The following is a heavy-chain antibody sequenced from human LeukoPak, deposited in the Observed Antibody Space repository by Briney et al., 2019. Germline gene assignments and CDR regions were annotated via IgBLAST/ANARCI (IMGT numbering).Heavy chain of an antibody. Sequence: KASETLSPTCAVYGGSFSGYYWSWIRQPPGKGLEWIGEINHSGSTNYNPSLKSRVTISVDTSKNQFSLKLSSVTAADTAVYYCARGPYYDFWSGYQNWFDPWGQGTLVTVSS. CDR3: ARGPYYDFWSGYQNWFDP. CDR1: GGSFSGYY. CDR2: INHSGST. D-gene: IGHD3-3*01. V-gene: IGHV4-34*01. J-gene: IGHJ5*02.